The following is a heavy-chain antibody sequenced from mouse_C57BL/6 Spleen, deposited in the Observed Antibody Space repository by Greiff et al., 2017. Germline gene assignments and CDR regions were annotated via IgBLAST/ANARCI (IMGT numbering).Heavy chain of an antibody. D-gene: IGHD2-10*01. J-gene: IGHJ4*01. CDR3: ARYPSYYGNSYAMDY. CDR2: IRNKANGYTT. V-gene: IGHV7-3*01. CDR1: GFTFTDYY. Sequence: EVQLVESGGGLVQPGGSLSLSCAASGFTFTDYYMSWVRQPPGKALEWLGFIRNKANGYTTEYSASVKGRFTISRDNSQSILYLQMNALRAEDSATYYCARYPSYYGNSYAMDYWGQGTSVTVSS.